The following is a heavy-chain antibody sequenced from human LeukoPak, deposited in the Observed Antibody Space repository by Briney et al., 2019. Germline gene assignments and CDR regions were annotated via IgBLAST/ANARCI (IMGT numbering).Heavy chain of an antibody. Sequence: SETLSLTCTVSGGSVSSGSYYWSWIRQPPGKGLERIGYIYYSGSTNYNPSLKSRVTISVDTSKNQFSLKLSSVTAADTAVYYCASTYYDFWSGFSSGFDPWGQGTLVTVSS. CDR2: IYYSGST. V-gene: IGHV4-61*01. CDR3: ASTYYDFWSGFSSGFDP. J-gene: IGHJ5*02. CDR1: GGSVSSGSYY. D-gene: IGHD3-3*01.